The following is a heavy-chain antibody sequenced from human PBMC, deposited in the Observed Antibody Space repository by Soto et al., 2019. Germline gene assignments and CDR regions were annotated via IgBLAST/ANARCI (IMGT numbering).Heavy chain of an antibody. Sequence: VASVKVSCKASGYTFTSYYMHWVRQAPGQGLEWMGIINPSGGSTSYAQKFQGRVTMTRDTSTSTVYMELSSLRSEDTAVYYCARANFYGDSHWYFDLWGRGTLVTVSS. J-gene: IGHJ2*01. CDR2: INPSGGST. D-gene: IGHD4-17*01. CDR1: GYTFTSYY. V-gene: IGHV1-46*01. CDR3: ARANFYGDSHWYFDL.